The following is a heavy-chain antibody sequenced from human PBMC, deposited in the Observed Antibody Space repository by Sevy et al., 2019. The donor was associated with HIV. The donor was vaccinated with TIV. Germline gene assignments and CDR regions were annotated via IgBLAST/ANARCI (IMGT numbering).Heavy chain of an antibody. J-gene: IGHJ4*02. CDR2: IYSGGST. V-gene: IGHV3-53*01. CDR1: GFTVSSNY. D-gene: IGHD5-18*01. CDR3: ARDKGQLWLGIFDY. Sequence: GGSLRLSCAASGFTVSSNYMSWVRQAPGKGLEWVSVIYSGGSTYYAGSVKGRFTISKDNSKNTLYRQMNSLRAEDTAAYYCARDKGQLWLGIFDYWGQGTLVTVSS.